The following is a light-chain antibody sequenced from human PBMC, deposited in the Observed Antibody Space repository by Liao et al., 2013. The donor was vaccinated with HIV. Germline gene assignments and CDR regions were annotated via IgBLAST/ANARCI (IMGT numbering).Light chain of an antibody. CDR2: QHN. J-gene: IGLJ1*01. CDR1: KLGDKY. Sequence: SYELTQPPSVSVSPGQTASITCSGDKLGDKYACWYQQKPGQSPVLVIYQHNKRPSGIPERFSGSNSGNTATLTISGTQAMDEADYYCQAWDSSTFHYVFGTGTKVTVL. CDR3: QAWDSSTFHYV. V-gene: IGLV3-1*01.